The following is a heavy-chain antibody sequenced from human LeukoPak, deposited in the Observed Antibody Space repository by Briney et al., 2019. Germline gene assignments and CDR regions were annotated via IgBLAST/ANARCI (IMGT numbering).Heavy chain of an antibody. CDR2: ITWNGDSK. Sequence: GGSLRLSCTASGFIFDDYGMTWVRQAPGKGLEWVAGITWNGDSKGYADSVKGRFTISRDNAKNSLYLQMNSLTAEDTAVYYCARFYSYGYKIDYWGQGTLVTVSP. D-gene: IGHD5-18*01. V-gene: IGHV3-20*04. CDR1: GFIFDDYG. CDR3: ARFYSYGYKIDY. J-gene: IGHJ4*02.